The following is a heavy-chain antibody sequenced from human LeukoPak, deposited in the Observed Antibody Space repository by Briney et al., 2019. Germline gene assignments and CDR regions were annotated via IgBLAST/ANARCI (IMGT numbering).Heavy chain of an antibody. Sequence: ASVKVSCKASGYTFTGYYMHWVRQAPGQGLEWMAWINADSGDTDCAQNFQGRVTVTRDTSIRTAYMELSSLISDDTAVYYCAREVCVGAICHSACDYWDPGTVVTVSS. CDR1: GYTFTGYY. V-gene: IGHV1-2*02. J-gene: IGHJ4*02. D-gene: IGHD2-21*01. CDR2: INADSGDT. CDR3: AREVCVGAICHSACDY.